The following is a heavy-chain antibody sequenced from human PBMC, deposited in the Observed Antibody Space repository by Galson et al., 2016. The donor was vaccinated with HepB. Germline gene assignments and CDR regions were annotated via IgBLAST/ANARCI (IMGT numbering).Heavy chain of an antibody. CDR3: ARGGVAVAGLDY. CDR2: TYYRSKWDN. Sequence: CAISGDSVSSYSATWNWIRQSPSRGLEWLGRTYYRSKWDNDYAESVKGRITINPDTSKNQFPLQLNSVTPDETALYYCARGGVAVAGLDYWGQGTLVTVSS. J-gene: IGHJ4*02. D-gene: IGHD6-19*01. V-gene: IGHV6-1*01. CDR1: GDSVSSYSAT.